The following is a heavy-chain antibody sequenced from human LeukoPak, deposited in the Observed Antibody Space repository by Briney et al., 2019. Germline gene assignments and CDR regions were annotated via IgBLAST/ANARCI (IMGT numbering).Heavy chain of an antibody. CDR1: GFTFDDYG. V-gene: IGHV3-20*01. Sequence: GGPLRLSCAASGFTFDDYGMSWVRQAPGKGLEWVSGINWNGGSTGYAASVKGRFTISRDNANNSLYLQMNSLRAEDTALYHCARGITMVRGVPSDYWGQGTLVTVSS. CDR2: INWNGGST. D-gene: IGHD3-10*01. J-gene: IGHJ4*02. CDR3: ARGITMVRGVPSDY.